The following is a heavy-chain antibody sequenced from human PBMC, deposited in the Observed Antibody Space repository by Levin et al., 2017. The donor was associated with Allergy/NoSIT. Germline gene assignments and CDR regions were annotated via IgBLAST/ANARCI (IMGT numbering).Heavy chain of an antibody. J-gene: IGHJ4*02. CDR1: GGTFSSYT. CDR2: INPLSGTP. CDR3: ARVLGGWYVFDY. D-gene: IGHD6-19*01. V-gene: IGHV1-69*13. Sequence: PAASVKVSCKASGGTFSSYTFTWVRQARGQGLEWMGGINPLSGTPNYAQKFQGRVTFTADESTGTAYMELSSLRSEDTAVYYCARVLGGWYVFDYWGQGTLVTVSS.